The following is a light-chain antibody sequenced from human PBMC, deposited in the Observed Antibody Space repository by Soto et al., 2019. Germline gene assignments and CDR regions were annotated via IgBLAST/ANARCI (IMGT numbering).Light chain of an antibody. CDR3: CSYAGGPEV. Sequence: QSVLTQPRSVSGSPGQSVTISCTGTSSDVGGYKYVSWYQQKPGKAPKLIIYGVSRWPSGVPNRFSGSKSGNRASLTISGLQAEDGGDYYCCSYAGGPEVFGTGTKVTVL. J-gene: IGLJ1*01. V-gene: IGLV2-11*01. CDR1: SSDVGGYKY. CDR2: GVS.